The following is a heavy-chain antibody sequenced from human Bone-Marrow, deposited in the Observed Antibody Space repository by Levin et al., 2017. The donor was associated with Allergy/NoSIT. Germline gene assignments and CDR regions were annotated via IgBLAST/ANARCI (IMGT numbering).Heavy chain of an antibody. CDR2: TYYRSDWYN. CDR3: AREGDWAYFDDP. D-gene: IGHD3-9*01. J-gene: IGHJ5*02. CDR1: GDNVSSNSAA. Sequence: SETLSLTCAISGDNVSSNSAAWNWIRQSPSRGLEWLGRTYYRSDWYNDYAVSVKSRISINADTSKNQFSLHLNSVTPEDTAVYYCAREGDWAYFDDPRGQGTLVTVSS. V-gene: IGHV6-1*01.